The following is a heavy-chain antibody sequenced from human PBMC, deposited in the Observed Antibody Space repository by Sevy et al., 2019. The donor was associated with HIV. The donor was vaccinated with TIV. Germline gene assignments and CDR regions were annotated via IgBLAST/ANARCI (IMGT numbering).Heavy chain of an antibody. Sequence: GGSLRLSCAASGFTFSSYAMHWVRQAPGKGLEWVAVISYDGSNKYYAYSVKGRFTISRDNSKNTLYLQMNSLRAEDTAVYYCARDRDYDFWSGYSTHFDYWGQGTLVTVSS. V-gene: IGHV3-30-3*01. CDR3: ARDRDYDFWSGYSTHFDY. D-gene: IGHD3-3*01. CDR2: ISYDGSNK. CDR1: GFTFSSYA. J-gene: IGHJ4*02.